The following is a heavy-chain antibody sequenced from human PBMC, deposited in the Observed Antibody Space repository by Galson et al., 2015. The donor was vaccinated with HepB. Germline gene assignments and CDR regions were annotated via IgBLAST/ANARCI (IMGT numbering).Heavy chain of an antibody. J-gene: IGHJ6*02. D-gene: IGHD5-18*01. Sequence: QSGAEVKKPGPSVKVSCTASGYTFTSYGISWVRQAPGQGLEWMGWISAYNGNTNYAQKLQGRVTMTTDTSTSTAYMELRSLRSDDTAVYYCARDSIQLWFGRGMDVWGQGTTVTVSS. CDR2: ISAYNGNT. CDR1: GYTFTSYG. V-gene: IGHV1-18*04. CDR3: ARDSIQLWFGRGMDV.